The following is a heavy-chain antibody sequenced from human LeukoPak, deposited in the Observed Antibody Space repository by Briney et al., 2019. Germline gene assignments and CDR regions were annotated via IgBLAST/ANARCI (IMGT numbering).Heavy chain of an antibody. CDR3: ARDWWRYCTNGVCYSPFDY. Sequence: GASVKVSCKASGYTFTSYGISWVRQAPGQGLEWMGWISAYNGNTNYAQKLQGRVTMTTDTSTSTAYMELRSLRSDDTAVYYCARDWWRYCTNGVCYSPFDYWGQGTLVTVSS. CDR2: ISAYNGNT. CDR1: GYTFTSYG. V-gene: IGHV1-18*01. J-gene: IGHJ4*02. D-gene: IGHD2-8*01.